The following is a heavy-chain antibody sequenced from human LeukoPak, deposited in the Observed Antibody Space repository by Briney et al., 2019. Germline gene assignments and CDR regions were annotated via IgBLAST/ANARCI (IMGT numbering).Heavy chain of an antibody. CDR2: IRSKAYGGTT. J-gene: IGHJ4*02. V-gene: IGHV3-49*03. CDR3: TRDNYGDYSLMAFDY. Sequence: GGSLRLSCTASGFTFGDYAMSWFRQAPGKGLEWVGFIRSKAYGGTTEYAASVKGRFTISRDDSKSIAYLQMNSLKTGDTAVYYCTRDNYGDYSLMAFDYWGQGTLVTVSS. CDR1: GFTFGDYA. D-gene: IGHD4-17*01.